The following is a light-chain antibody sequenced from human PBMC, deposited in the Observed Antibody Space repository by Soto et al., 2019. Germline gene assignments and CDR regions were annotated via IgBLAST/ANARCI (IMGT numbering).Light chain of an antibody. CDR2: YDT. CDR3: QVWDSNSDLVI. J-gene: IGLJ2*01. CDR1: NIGSQS. Sequence: SYELTQPPSVSVAPGKTARITCGGNNIGSQSVHWYQQKPGQAPVLVIYYDTNRPSGIPERFSGSNSGNTATLTISRVEAGDEPDYYCQVWDSNSDLVIFGGGTKLTVL. V-gene: IGLV3-21*04.